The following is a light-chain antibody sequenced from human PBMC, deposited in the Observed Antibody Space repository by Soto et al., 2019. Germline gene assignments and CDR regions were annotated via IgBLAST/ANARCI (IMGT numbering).Light chain of an antibody. J-gene: IGKJ1*01. Sequence: DIQMTQSPSSLSASVGDRVTITCRASQSISSYLNWYQQKPGKAPKLLIYAASSLQSGVPSRFSGSGSGTDFTLTISSLQLEDFATYYCQLSYSTPRTFGQGTKVEIK. CDR2: AAS. CDR1: QSISSY. V-gene: IGKV1-39*01. CDR3: QLSYSTPRT.